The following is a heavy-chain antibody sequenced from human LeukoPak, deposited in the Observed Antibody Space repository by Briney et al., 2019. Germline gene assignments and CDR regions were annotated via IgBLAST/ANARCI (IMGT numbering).Heavy chain of an antibody. V-gene: IGHV3-30*18. Sequence: GGSLRLSCAASGFSFSSYGIHWVRQAPGKGLEWVAVISYDGNHKYYADSVKGRFTISRDNSKNTLYLQMNSLRVEDTTVYYCAKDYYGSGRFFYYYYYMDVWGKGTTVTISS. CDR1: GFSFSSYG. D-gene: IGHD3-10*01. J-gene: IGHJ6*03. CDR3: AKDYYGSGRFFYYYYYMDV. CDR2: ISYDGNHK.